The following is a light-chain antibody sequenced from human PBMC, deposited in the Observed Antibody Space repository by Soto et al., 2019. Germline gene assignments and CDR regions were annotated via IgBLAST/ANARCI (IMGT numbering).Light chain of an antibody. CDR2: AAS. Sequence: DIQRTQSPSSLSASVGDRVTITSRASQDISNYLAWYQQKPGKXPKPXIYAASSLQSGVPSRFSGSGSGTDFTLTISSLQPEDGETYYGQEYKNAPLTFGGGTKVDIK. J-gene: IGKJ4*01. CDR3: QEYKNAPLT. CDR1: QDISNY. V-gene: IGKV1-27*01.